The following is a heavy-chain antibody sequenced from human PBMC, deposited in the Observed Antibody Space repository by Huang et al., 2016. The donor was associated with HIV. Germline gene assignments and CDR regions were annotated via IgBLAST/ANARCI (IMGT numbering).Heavy chain of an antibody. V-gene: IGHV1-69*13. CDR1: RGSFNNFG. CDR2: IIPRFGTR. Sequence: QVQLVQSGAEVRKPGSSVTVSCRASRGSFNNFGINWGRQAPGQGFEWMGGIIPRFGTRNDAQRFKDRVTITADETTGVVHLEVTSLRSDDTAVYFCAKRGGAWGSPYAFDLWGPGTMVTVSS. J-gene: IGHJ3*01. D-gene: IGHD3-16*01. CDR3: AKRGGAWGSPYAFDL.